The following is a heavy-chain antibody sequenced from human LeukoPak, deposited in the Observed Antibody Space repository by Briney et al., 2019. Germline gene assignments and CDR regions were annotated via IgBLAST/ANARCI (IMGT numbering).Heavy chain of an antibody. CDR1: GITFSNYN. CDR3: ARDASFQDSSDYRFDY. Sequence: GGSLRLSCAAPGITFSNYNMNWVRQAPGKGLEWVSYISSSGSTIYYADSVKGRFTLSRDNAKNSLYLQMNSLRAEDTAVYYCARDASFQDSSDYRFDYWDQGTLVTVSS. J-gene: IGHJ4*02. V-gene: IGHV3-48*04. D-gene: IGHD3-22*01. CDR2: ISSSGSTI.